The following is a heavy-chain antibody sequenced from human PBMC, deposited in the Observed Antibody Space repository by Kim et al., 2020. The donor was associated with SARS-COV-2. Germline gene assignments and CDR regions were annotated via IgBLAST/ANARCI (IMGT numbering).Heavy chain of an antibody. J-gene: IGHJ5*02. CDR3: ARPRAAAGKWDWFDP. V-gene: IGHV4-34*01. Sequence: PSLKSRVTISVDTSKNQFSLKLSSVTAADTAVYYCARPRAAAGKWDWFDPWGQGTLVTVSS. D-gene: IGHD6-13*01.